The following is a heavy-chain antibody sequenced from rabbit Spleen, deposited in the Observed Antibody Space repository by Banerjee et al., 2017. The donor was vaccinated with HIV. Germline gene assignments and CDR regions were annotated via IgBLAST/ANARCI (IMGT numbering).Heavy chain of an antibody. Sequence: QSLEESGGDLVKPGASLTLTCTASGVSFSSNYYMCWVRQAPGKGLEWIACIDSGSSGFTYFASWAKGRFTISKTSSTTVTLQMTSLTAADTATYFCAMDSGSSFSSYGMDLWGQGTLVTVS. CDR3: AMDSGSSFSSYGMDL. V-gene: IGHV1S40*01. D-gene: IGHD8-1*01. J-gene: IGHJ6*01. CDR1: GVSFSSNYY. CDR2: IDSGSSGFT.